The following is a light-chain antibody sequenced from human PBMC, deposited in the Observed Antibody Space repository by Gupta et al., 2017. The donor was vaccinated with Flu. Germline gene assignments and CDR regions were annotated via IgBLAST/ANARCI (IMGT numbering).Light chain of an antibody. CDR1: SSDVGGYNY. CDR3: SSYTSSSTLYV. J-gene: IGLJ1*01. V-gene: IGLV2-14*01. Sequence: QSALTQPASVSGSPGQSITISCTGTSSDVGGYNYVSWYQQHPGKAPKLMIYEVSNGPSGVSNRFAGSKSGNTASLTISGLQAEDEAYYYCSSYTSSSTLYVFGTGTKVTVL. CDR2: EVS.